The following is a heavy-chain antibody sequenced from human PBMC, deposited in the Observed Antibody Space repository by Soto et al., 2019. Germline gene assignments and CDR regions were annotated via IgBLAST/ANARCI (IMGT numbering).Heavy chain of an antibody. Sequence: GRSLRLSCAASGFTFSSYWMHWVRQAPGKGLVWVSRINSDGSSTSYADSVKGRFTISRDNAKNTLYLQMNSLRAEDTAVYYCASQPGGLASYWYFDLWGRGTLVTVSS. CDR2: INSDGSST. CDR1: GFTFSSYW. D-gene: IGHD6-19*01. J-gene: IGHJ2*01. V-gene: IGHV3-74*01. CDR3: ASQPGGLASYWYFDL.